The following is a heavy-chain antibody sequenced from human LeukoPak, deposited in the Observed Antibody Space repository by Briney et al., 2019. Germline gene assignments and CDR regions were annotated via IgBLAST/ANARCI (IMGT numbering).Heavy chain of an antibody. V-gene: IGHV3-64*01. CDR3: ARGGYSSSLGYFAL. D-gene: IGHD6-13*01. CDR1: GFTFSSYA. CDR2: ISTNGGTT. Sequence: GGSLRLSCAASGFTFSSYAMHWVRQAPGKGLEYVSAISTNGGTTYYANSVKGRFTISRDNSKNTLYLQLGSLRAEDMAVYYCARGGYSSSLGYFALWGXGTLVTVSS. J-gene: IGHJ2*01.